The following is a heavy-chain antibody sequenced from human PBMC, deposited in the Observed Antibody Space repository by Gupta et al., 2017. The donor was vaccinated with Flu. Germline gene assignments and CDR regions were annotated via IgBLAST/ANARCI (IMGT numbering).Heavy chain of an antibody. CDR2: IIPVFGTV. D-gene: IGHD1-26*01. Sequence: QVQLVQSETELKKPGSSVKVSCKASGGTFNNYAITWVRQAPGQGLEWMGGIIPVFGTVNYAQKFQGRVTITADESTSTVYMELRSLRSEDTARYYCARLYSGSSPGTALHFDYWGQGTLVTVSS. CDR3: ARLYSGSSPGTALHFDY. V-gene: IGHV1-69*01. CDR1: GGTFNNYA. J-gene: IGHJ4*02.